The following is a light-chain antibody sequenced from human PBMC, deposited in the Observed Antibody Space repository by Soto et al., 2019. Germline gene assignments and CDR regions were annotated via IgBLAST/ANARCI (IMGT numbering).Light chain of an antibody. V-gene: IGLV2-23*01. CDR1: RSDVGSFNL. CDR2: EGT. J-gene: IGLJ1*01. CDR3: CSYAGATTYV. Sequence: QSLLTQPASVTGSPGQSITISCTGTRSDVGSFNLVSWYQQHPGKAPKLMIYEGTKRPSGVSNRFSGSKSGNTASLTISGLQADDEADYYCCSYAGATTYVFGTGTKLTVL.